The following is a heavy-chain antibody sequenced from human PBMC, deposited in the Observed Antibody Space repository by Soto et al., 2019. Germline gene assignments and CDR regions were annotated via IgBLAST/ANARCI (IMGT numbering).Heavy chain of an antibody. V-gene: IGHV3-48*03. Sequence: LRLSCAASGFTFSSYEMNWVRQAPGKGLEGVSYISSSGSTIYYADSVKGRFTISRDNAKNSLYLQMNSLRAEDTAVYYCAREGYSYGDAFDIWGQGTMVTVSS. J-gene: IGHJ3*02. D-gene: IGHD5-18*01. CDR2: ISSSGSTI. CDR1: GFTFSSYE. CDR3: AREGYSYGDAFDI.